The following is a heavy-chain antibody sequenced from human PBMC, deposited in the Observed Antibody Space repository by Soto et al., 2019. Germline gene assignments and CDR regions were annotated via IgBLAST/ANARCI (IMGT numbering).Heavy chain of an antibody. CDR2: INNSGHYT. CDR3: ARLANIFDFDN. V-gene: IGHV3-23*01. J-gene: IGHJ4*01. CDR1: TLRFSDHT. D-gene: IGHD2-21*01. Sequence: PGGSLRLSCTTSTLRFSDHTMSWVRQAPGKGLEWVSDINNSGHYTYYADSVKGRFTISRDNSKNTMFLQMNNLRVEDTAMYYCARLANIFDFDNWGHGTLVTVSS.